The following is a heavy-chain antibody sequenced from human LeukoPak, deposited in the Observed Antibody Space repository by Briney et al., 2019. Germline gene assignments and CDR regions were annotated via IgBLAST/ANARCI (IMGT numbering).Heavy chain of an antibody. CDR2: ISSSGSTS. CDR1: GFTFSGYW. J-gene: IGHJ4*02. Sequence: GGSLRLSCAASGFTFSGYWMLWVRQAPGKGLEWVSYISSSGSTSYYADSVKGRFTISRDNAKNSLYLEMNSLRAEDTAAYYCAVMFDYWGQGTLVTVSS. V-gene: IGHV3-48*04. CDR3: AVMFDY.